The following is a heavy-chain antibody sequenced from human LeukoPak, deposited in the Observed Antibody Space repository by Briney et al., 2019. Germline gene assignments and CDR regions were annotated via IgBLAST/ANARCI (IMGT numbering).Heavy chain of an antibody. CDR2: ISYDGSNK. J-gene: IGHJ5*02. CDR3: ARDRQLTMVRGVRFWFDP. Sequence: GGSLRLPCAASGFTFITYAMHWVRQAPGKGLEWVAVISYDGSNKYYADSVKGRFTISRDNSKNTLYLQMNSLRAEDTAVYYCARDRQLTMVRGVRFWFDPWGQGTLVTVSS. D-gene: IGHD3-10*01. CDR1: GFTFITYA. V-gene: IGHV3-30-3*01.